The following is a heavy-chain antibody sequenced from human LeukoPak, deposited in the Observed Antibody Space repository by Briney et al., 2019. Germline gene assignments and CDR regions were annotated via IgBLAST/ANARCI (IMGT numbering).Heavy chain of an antibody. Sequence: SETLSLTCSVSGGSVSSYYWSWIRQPPGKGLEWIGYIFNTGITSYNPSLNSRVIISVDTSKNQFSLKIYSVTAADTAVYYCARNFPGRTEDVWGKGTTVTFSS. CDR3: ARNFPGRTEDV. CDR2: IFNTGIT. V-gene: IGHV4-59*02. J-gene: IGHJ6*04. CDR1: GGSVSSYY.